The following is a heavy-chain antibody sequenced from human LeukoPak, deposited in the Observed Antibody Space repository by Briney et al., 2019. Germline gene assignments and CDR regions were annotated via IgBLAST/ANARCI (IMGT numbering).Heavy chain of an antibody. Sequence: GGSLRLTCAASGFTFSTYAMNWVRQAPGKGLEWVSDISAGGGSTYYADSVKGRFTISRDNSKNTLYLQMNSLRAGDTAVYYCVRLSPYDSSGYYYDYWGQGTLVTVSS. J-gene: IGHJ4*02. CDR1: GFTFSTYA. V-gene: IGHV3-23*01. CDR2: ISAGGGST. CDR3: VRLSPYDSSGYYYDY. D-gene: IGHD3-22*01.